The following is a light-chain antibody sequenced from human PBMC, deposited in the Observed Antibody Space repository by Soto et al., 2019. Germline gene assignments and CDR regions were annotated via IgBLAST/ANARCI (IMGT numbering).Light chain of an antibody. V-gene: IGKV1-6*01. Sequence: IQMTQSPSSLSASVGDRVIITCRASHDIGHELGWYQQKPGHAPKLLIFAASTLYSGVPPRFSGSGSCTLFTLPISSRVHADFGTYFCLQDYDLSRTFGGGTTVEI. CDR1: HDIGHE. CDR2: AAS. J-gene: IGKJ4*02. CDR3: LQDYDLSRT.